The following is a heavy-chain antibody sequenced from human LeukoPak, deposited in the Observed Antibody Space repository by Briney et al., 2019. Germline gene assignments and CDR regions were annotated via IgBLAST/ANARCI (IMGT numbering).Heavy chain of an antibody. CDR3: ARGREAVTIFYFDY. D-gene: IGHD4-23*01. V-gene: IGHV4-59*01. J-gene: IGHJ4*02. CDR1: GGSISSYY. Sequence: SETLSLTCTVSGGSISSYYWSWIRQPPGKGLEWIGYIYYSGSTNYNPSLKSRVTISVDTSKNQFSLKLGSVTAADTAVYYCARGREAVTIFYFDYWGQGTLVTVSS. CDR2: IYYSGST.